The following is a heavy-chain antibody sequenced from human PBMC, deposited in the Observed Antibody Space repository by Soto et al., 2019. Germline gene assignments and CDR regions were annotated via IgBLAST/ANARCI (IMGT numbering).Heavy chain of an antibody. CDR2: VSGSVSRT. CDR1: GFTFCSYA. CDR3: AKDLSSSWYSENF. J-gene: IGHJ3*01. D-gene: IGHD6-13*01. Sequence: SLRLSCAASGFTFCSYAMNWGRQVPGKWLEWVSTVSGSVSRTYYADSVKGRFTISRDNSRNTLYLQMNSLRAEDTALYYCAKDLSSSWYSENFWGQGTMVTVSS. V-gene: IGHV3-23*01.